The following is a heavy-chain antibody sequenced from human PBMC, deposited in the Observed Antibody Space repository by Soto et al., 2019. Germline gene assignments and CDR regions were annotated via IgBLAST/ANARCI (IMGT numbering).Heavy chain of an antibody. D-gene: IGHD6-13*01. J-gene: IGHJ4*02. V-gene: IGHV3-30-3*01. CDR2: ISYDGSNK. CDR1: GCTFSSYA. CDR3: ARDSSSWSTFDY. Sequence: PWGTLRLSCAASGCTFSSYAMHWVRQAPGKGLEWVAVISYDGSNKYYADSVKGRFTISRDNSKNTLYLQMNSLRAEDTAVYYCARDSSSWSTFDYWGQGTLVTVPQ.